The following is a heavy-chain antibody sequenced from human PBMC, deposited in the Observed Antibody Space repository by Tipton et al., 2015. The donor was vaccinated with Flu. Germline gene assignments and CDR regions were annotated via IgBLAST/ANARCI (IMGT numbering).Heavy chain of an antibody. CDR1: GYTFTSYD. D-gene: IGHD3-3*01. V-gene: IGHV1-8*01. CDR2: MNPNSGNT. CDR3: ARSYDFWSGYLYGMDV. Sequence: QLVQSGAEVKKPGASVKVSCKASGYTFTSYDINWVRQATGQGLEWMGWMNPNSGNTGYAQKFQGRVTMTRNTSISTAYMELSSLRSEDTAVYYCARSYDFWSGYLYGMDVWGQGTTVTVSS. J-gene: IGHJ6*02.